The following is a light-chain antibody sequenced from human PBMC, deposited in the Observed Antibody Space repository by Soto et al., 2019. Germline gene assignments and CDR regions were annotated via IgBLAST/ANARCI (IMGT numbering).Light chain of an antibody. Sequence: ELRMTQPPPTLPVSPGERTTLSCRTSQSVSSSLAWYQQKPGQAPRLLIYDASNRATGIPARFSGSGSGTDFTLTIDRLEPEDVAVYYCQQYVNSPWTFGQGTKADIK. CDR2: DAS. CDR1: QSVSSS. CDR3: QQYVNSPWT. J-gene: IGKJ1*01. V-gene: IGKV3D-15*02.